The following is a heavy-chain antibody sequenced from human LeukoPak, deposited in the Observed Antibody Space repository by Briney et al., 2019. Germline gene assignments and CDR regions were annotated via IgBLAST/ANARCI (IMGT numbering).Heavy chain of an antibody. D-gene: IGHD1-26*01. CDR2: ISGSGST. J-gene: IGHJ4*02. Sequence: GGSLRLSCAASGFTFSSYSMNWVRQAPGKGLEWVSAISGSGSTYYADSVKGRFTISRDNSKNTLYLQMNSLRAEDTAVYYCAKGVGSYYIFDYWGQGTLVTVSS. CDR3: AKGVGSYYIFDY. V-gene: IGHV3-23*01. CDR1: GFTFSSYS.